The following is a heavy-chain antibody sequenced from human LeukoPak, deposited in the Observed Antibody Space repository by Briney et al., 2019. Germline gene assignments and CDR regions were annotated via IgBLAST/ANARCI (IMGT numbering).Heavy chain of an antibody. CDR3: ARGDYYGSGSYKQ. V-gene: IGHV1-2*02. Sequence: ASVKVSCKASGYTFTGYYMHWVRQAPGQGLEWMGWINPNSGGTNYAQKFQGRVAMTRDTSISTAYMELSRLRSDDTAVYYCARGDYYGSGSYKQWGQGTLVTVSS. CDR2: INPNSGGT. CDR1: GYTFTGYY. J-gene: IGHJ4*02. D-gene: IGHD3-10*01.